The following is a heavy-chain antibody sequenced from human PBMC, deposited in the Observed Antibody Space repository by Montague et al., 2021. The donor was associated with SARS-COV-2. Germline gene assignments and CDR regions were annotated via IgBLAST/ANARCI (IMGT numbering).Heavy chain of an antibody. D-gene: IGHD5-12*01. V-gene: IGHV3-7*05. Sequence: SLSLSCSASGFTFSSYWMSWVRQAPGKGLEWVASIKEDGSEKDYVESVKGRFTISRDNAKNSLHLQMNSLRAGDTAVYYCARDFAHYTGYVAGYFDYWGQGTLVTVSS. CDR2: IKEDGSEK. CDR3: ARDFAHYTGYVAGYFDY. J-gene: IGHJ4*02. CDR1: GFTFSSYW.